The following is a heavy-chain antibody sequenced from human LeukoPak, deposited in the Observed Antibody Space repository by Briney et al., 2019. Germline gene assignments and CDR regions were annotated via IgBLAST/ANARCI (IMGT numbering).Heavy chain of an antibody. CDR1: GGSISSYY. CDR3: ARELTGDRDDAFDI. CDR2: IYYSGST. J-gene: IGHJ3*02. Sequence: SETLSLTCTVSGGSISSYYWSWIRRPPGKGLEWIGYIYYSGSTNYNPSLKSRVTISVDTSKNQFSLKLSSVTAADTAVYYCARELTGDRDDAFDIWGQGTMVTVSS. V-gene: IGHV4-59*01. D-gene: IGHD7-27*01.